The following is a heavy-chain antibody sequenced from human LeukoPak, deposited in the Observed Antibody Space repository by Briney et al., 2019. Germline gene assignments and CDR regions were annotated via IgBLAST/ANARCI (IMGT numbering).Heavy chain of an antibody. V-gene: IGHV3-21*01. CDR1: GFTFSSYA. Sequence: GGSLRLSCEASGFTFSSYAMSWVRQAPGKGLEWVSSISSSSSYIYYADSVKGRFTISRDDAKNSLSLQMNSLRAEDTAVYYCARSGIKMVRGVIIKSPYHMDVWGKGTTVTVSS. J-gene: IGHJ6*03. D-gene: IGHD3-10*01. CDR2: ISSSSSYI. CDR3: ARSGIKMVRGVIIKSPYHMDV.